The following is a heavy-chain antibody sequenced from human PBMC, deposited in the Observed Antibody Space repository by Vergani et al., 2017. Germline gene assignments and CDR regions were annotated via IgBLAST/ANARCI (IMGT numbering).Heavy chain of an antibody. J-gene: IGHJ6*04. CDR2: MNPNSGTT. CDR3: ARSTDYPDDYVSSDYFRRTLDV. V-gene: IGHV1-8*01. CDR1: GYSFSSYD. D-gene: IGHD4/OR15-4a*01. Sequence: QVQLVQSGAEVKKPGASVKVSCRASGYSFSSYDISWVRQATGQGLEWMGWMNPNSGTTGYAQKFQGRVTMTRNTSINTAYMELSRLSFEDAAVYYCARSTDYPDDYVSSDYFRRTLDVWGKGTTVTVSS.